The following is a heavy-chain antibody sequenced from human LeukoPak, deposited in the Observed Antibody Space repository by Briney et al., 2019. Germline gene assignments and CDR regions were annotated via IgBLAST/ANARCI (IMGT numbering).Heavy chain of an antibody. CDR1: ARSVATSY. Sequence: SETLSLTFAVVARSVATSYWTCVRQPPGQALEWIGYIYYTGNTKYNPSLESRVTMSIDTSKNEFSLKIYSVTAVYTAVYCCASGYVVTVLDQWGQGTLVTVSS. D-gene: IGHD2-21*02. CDR2: IYYTGNT. V-gene: IGHV4-59*02. J-gene: IGHJ4*02. CDR3: ASGYVVTVLDQ.